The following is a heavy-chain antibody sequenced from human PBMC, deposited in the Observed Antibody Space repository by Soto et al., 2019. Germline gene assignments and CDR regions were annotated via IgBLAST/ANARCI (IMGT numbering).Heavy chain of an antibody. D-gene: IGHD3-9*01. CDR2: ISSDGDLR. CDR1: GFTFNNFA. Sequence: EVHLLGSGGDLVKPGGSLRLSCEGSGFTFNNFAMSWVRQSPGKGLEWVSTISSDGDLRHYAESVKGRFTISRDNSKSSLFLQMNSLRAEDTALYFCAKVRQRFLEIVTGATSFDSWGQGTLVTVSS. V-gene: IGHV3-23*01. CDR3: AKVRQRFLEIVTGATSFDS. J-gene: IGHJ4*02.